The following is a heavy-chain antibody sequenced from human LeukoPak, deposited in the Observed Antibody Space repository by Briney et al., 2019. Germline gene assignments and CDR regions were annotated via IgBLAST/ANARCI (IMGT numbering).Heavy chain of an antibody. V-gene: IGHV3-11*06. CDR2: IVGSSSYT. CDR1: GFTFRDYH. CDR3: ARDLGLVRSPFDY. D-gene: IGHD3-10*01. Sequence: GGSLRLSCAASGFTFRDYHMSWIRQAPGKGLEWVAYIVGSSSYTNYADSVKGRFTISRDNGENSLYLHMNSLRDEDTAVYYCARDLGLVRSPFDYWGQGTLVTVSS. J-gene: IGHJ4*02.